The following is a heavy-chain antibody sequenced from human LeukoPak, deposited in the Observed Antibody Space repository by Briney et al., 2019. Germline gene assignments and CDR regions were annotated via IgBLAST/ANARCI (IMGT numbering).Heavy chain of an antibody. Sequence: GGSLRVSCAASGFAFSSYAMTWVRRAPGKGLEWVATISGSGVTTHYADSVKGRFTTSRDNSRDTLSLRMNSLRAEDTAVYFCAKDRFFDWSRPTGAFDMWGLGTMVTVSS. J-gene: IGHJ3*02. CDR1: GFAFSSYA. CDR3: AKDRFFDWSRPTGAFDM. V-gene: IGHV3-23*01. D-gene: IGHD3-9*01. CDR2: ISGSGVTT.